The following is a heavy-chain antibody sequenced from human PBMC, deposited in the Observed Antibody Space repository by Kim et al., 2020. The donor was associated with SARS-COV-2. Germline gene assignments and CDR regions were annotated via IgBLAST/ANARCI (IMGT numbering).Heavy chain of an antibody. D-gene: IGHD6-13*01. Sequence: PGGSLRLSCAASGFTFSNYWMTWVRQAPGKGLEGVANINQDGSEESYVDSVKGRFTISRDNAKNSLYLQMNSLRAEDTAVYYCARGTIAAAGIDYWGQGTLVTVSS. CDR3: ARGTIAAAGIDY. CDR2: INQDGSEE. CDR1: GFTFSNYW. V-gene: IGHV3-7*03. J-gene: IGHJ4*02.